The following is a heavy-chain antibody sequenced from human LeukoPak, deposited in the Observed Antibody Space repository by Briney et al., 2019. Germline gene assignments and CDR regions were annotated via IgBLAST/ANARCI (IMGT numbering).Heavy chain of an antibody. CDR1: GGSISSGGHF. D-gene: IGHD6-19*01. J-gene: IGHJ1*01. CDR2: IHHRGGT. Sequence: PSQTLSLTCTVSGGSISSGGHFWSWIRQHPGKGLEWIGEIHHRGGTNYNPSLQSRVTISVDKSNNHFSLRLTSVTVADTAVYYCTTNGWYCLDHWGQGALVTVSS. CDR3: TTNGWYCLDH. V-gene: IGHV4-31*09.